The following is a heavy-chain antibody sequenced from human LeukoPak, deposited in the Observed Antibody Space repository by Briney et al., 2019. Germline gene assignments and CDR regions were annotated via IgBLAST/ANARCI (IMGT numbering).Heavy chain of an antibody. CDR1: GGSISSYY. D-gene: IGHD2-15*01. CDR3: ARSNCSGGSCYRSKFWFDP. V-gene: IGHV4-59*01. CDR2: IYYSGST. Sequence: SSETLSLTCTVSGGSISSYYWSWIRQPPGKGLEWIGYIYYSGSTNYNPSLKSRVTISVDTSKNQFSLKLSSVTAADTAAYYCARSNCSGGSCYRSKFWFDPWGQGTLVTVSS. J-gene: IGHJ5*02.